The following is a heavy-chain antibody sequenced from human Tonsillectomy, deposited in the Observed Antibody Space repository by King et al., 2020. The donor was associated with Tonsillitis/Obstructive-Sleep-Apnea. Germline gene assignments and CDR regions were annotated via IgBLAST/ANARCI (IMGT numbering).Heavy chain of an antibody. CDR1: GFTFGDYA. CDR2: IRSKAYGGTT. CDR3: TRGALDYGPFYYYYYMDV. Sequence: VQLVESGGGLVKPGRSLRLSCTASGFTFGDYAMSWFRQAPGKGLEWVGFIRSKAYGGTTEYAASVKGRFTISRDDSKSIAYLQMNSLKTEDTAVYYCTRGALDYGPFYYYYYMDVWGKGTTVTVSS. D-gene: IGHD4-17*01. V-gene: IGHV3-49*05. J-gene: IGHJ6*03.